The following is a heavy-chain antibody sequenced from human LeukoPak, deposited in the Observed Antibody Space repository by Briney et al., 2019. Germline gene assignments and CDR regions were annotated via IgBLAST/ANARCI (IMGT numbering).Heavy chain of an antibody. Sequence: SETLSLTCTVSGGSISSSSYCWGWIRQPPGKGLEWIGTIYYSGSTYYNPSLKSRVIIFVDTSKNQFSLELSSVTAADTAVYYCASYPYDFWSGYYGMDVWGQGTTVTVSS. CDR3: ASYPYDFWSGYYGMDV. CDR1: GGSISSSSYC. CDR2: IYYSGST. V-gene: IGHV4-39*01. J-gene: IGHJ6*02. D-gene: IGHD3-3*01.